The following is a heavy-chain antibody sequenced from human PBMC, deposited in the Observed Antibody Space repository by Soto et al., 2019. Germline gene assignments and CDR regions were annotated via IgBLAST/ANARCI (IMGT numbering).Heavy chain of an antibody. CDR3: ARGRGGYSYGGLDY. CDR1: GGSFSGYY. CDR2: INHSGST. J-gene: IGHJ4*02. V-gene: IGHV4-34*01. D-gene: IGHD5-18*01. Sequence: QVQLQQWGAGLLKPSETLSLTCAVYGGSFSGYYWSWIRQPPGKGLEWIGEINHSGSTNYNPSLKSRITISVDTSKNQFSLKLSSVTAADTAVYYCARGRGGYSYGGLDYWGQGTLVTVPS.